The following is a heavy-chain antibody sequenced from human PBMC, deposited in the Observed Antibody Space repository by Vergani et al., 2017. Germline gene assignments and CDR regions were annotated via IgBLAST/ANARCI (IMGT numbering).Heavy chain of an antibody. CDR2: IRPYTGHT. D-gene: IGHD1-1*01. CDR1: SHTFQTYG. V-gene: IGHV1-18*01. J-gene: IGHJ3*01. Sequence: QVQLVQSGAELKKPGASVSVSCKGSSHTFQTYGISWVRQAPGKGLEWMAWIRPYTGHTIYAKKFQDRVTMTADTSTNTAYMELRSLRSDDTAVYFCARVAPSNSEVTTTAFDVWGQGTIVTVSS. CDR3: ARVAPSNSEVTTTAFDV.